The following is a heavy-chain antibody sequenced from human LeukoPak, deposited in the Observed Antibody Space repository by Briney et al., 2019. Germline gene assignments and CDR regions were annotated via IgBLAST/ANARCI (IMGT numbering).Heavy chain of an antibody. J-gene: IGHJ4*02. CDR1: GFTFSSYA. CDR3: ASSSSGYFDY. V-gene: IGHV3-23*01. Sequence: GGSLRLSCAASGFTFSSYAMSWVRQAPGKGLEWVSAISGSGGSTSYAQKFQGRVTMTRDTSTSTVYMELSSLRSEDTAVYYCASSSSGYFDYWGQGTLVTVSS. D-gene: IGHD6-6*01. CDR2: ISGSGGST.